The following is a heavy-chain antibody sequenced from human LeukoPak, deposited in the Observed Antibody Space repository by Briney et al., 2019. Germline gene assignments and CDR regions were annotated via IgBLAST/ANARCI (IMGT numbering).Heavy chain of an antibody. J-gene: IGHJ4*02. V-gene: IGHV4-34*01. CDR3: ARLITSGSYYFDF. D-gene: IGHD6-19*01. Sequence: SETLSLTCAVYGGSFSGYYWSWIRQPPGKGLEWIGEINHSGSTNYNPSLKSRVTISVDTSKNQFSLKLSSVTAADTAFYYCARLITSGSYYFDFWGQGTLVTVSS. CDR1: GGSFSGYY. CDR2: INHSGST.